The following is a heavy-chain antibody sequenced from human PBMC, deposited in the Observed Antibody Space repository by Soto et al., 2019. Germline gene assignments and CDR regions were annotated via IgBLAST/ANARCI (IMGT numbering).Heavy chain of an antibody. CDR1: GGTFSSYA. CDR2: IIPIFGTA. J-gene: IGHJ6*02. Sequence: QVQLVQSGAEVKKPGSSVKVSCKASGGTFSSYAISWVRQAPGQGLEWMGGIIPIFGTANYAQKFQGRVTITADESTSTAYMELSSLRSEDTVVYYCARGTVPPKLELQYYYGMDVWGQGTTVTVSS. D-gene: IGHD1-7*01. V-gene: IGHV1-69*01. CDR3: ARGTVPPKLELQYYYGMDV.